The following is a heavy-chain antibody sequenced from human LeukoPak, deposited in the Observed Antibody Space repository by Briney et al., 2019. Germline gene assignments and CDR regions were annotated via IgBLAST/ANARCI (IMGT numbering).Heavy chain of an antibody. CDR2: IKRDGSEK. CDR1: GFAFSSYW. Sequence: PGGSLRLSCAVSGFAFSSYWMSRVRQAPGKGLEWVANIKRDGSEKYYVDSVKGRFTISRDNAKNSLFLQMNSLTAEDTAVYYCARGQTTFGPWGQGTLVTVSS. V-gene: IGHV3-7*01. J-gene: IGHJ5*02. D-gene: IGHD1-7*01. CDR3: ARGQTTFGP.